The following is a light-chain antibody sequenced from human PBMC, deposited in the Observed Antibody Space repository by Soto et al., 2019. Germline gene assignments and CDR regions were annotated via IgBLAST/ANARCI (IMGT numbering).Light chain of an antibody. J-gene: IGLJ2*01. CDR1: SSDVGAYNR. CDR3: SSYTTIKTVV. V-gene: IGLV2-14*01. Sequence: QSALTQPASVSGSPGQSITISCTGTSSDVGAYNRVSWYQQHSGKAPKLIIFEVSNRPSGISDRFSGFKSANTAYLTISGVQPEDEADYHCSSYTTIKTVVFGGGTKLTVL. CDR2: EVS.